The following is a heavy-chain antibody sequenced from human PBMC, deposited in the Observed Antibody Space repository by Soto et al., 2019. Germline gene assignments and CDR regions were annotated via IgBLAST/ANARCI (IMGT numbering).Heavy chain of an antibody. CDR3: ARVSWREKYGMDV. CDR2: ITFSGNTV. J-gene: IGHJ6*02. Sequence: GGSLRLSCAASGFTFSDSYMSWIRQAPGKGLEWISYITFSGNTVYYADSLKGRFTISRDNAKNSLYLQMNRLRAEDTAVYFCARVSWREKYGMDVWGQGTTVTVSS. CDR1: GFTFSDSY. V-gene: IGHV3-11*01.